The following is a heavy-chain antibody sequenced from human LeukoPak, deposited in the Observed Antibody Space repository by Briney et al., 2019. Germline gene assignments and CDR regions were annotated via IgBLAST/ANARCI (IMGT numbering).Heavy chain of an antibody. Sequence: SETLSLTCTVSGGSISSYYWTWIRQPPGKGLEWIGYIYYSGSTNYNPSLKSRVTISVDTSKNQSSLKLSSVTAADTAVYYCANAYGSGTIIDYWGQGTLVTVSS. CDR3: ANAYGSGTIIDY. J-gene: IGHJ4*02. D-gene: IGHD3-10*01. V-gene: IGHV4-59*08. CDR1: GGSISSYY. CDR2: IYYSGST.